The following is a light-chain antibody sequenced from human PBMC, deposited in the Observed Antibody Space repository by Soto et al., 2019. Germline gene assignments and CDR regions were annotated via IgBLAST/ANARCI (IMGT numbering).Light chain of an antibody. CDR3: SSYGGNDWV. J-gene: IGLJ3*02. CDR1: SSDVGGYKY. V-gene: IGLV2-14*01. CDR2: EVS. Sequence: QSALTQPASVSGSPGQSITIACTGTSSDVGGYKYVSWYQQHPGKAPKLMIYEVSNRPSGVSNRFSGSKSGNTASLTISGLQPEDEADYHCSSYGGNDWVFGGGTKVTVL.